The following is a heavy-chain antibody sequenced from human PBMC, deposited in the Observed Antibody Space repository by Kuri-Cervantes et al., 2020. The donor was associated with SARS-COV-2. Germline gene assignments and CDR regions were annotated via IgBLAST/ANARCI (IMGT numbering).Heavy chain of an antibody. Sequence: GGSLRLSCAASGFTFSSYWTAWVRQAPGKGLEWVANIRQDAGDKNYVDSVRGRFTISRDDAKNSLYLQMNSLGAEDTAVYYCARDHGGALDSWGQGTLVTVSS. J-gene: IGHJ4*02. V-gene: IGHV3-7*01. D-gene: IGHD3-16*01. CDR3: ARDHGGALDS. CDR1: GFTFSSYW. CDR2: IRQDAGDK.